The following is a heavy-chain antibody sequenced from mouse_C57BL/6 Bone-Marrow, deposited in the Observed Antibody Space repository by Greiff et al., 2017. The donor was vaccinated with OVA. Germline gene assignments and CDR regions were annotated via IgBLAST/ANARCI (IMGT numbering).Heavy chain of an antibody. CDR1: GYSFTGYY. CDR2: INPSTGGT. Sequence: VQLQQSGPELVKPGASVKISCKASGYSFTGYYMNWVKQSPEKSLEWIGEINPSTGGTTYNQKFKAKATLTVDKSSSTAYVQLKSLTSEDSAVYYCARGYGSSFYAMDYWGQGTSVTVSS. CDR3: ARGYGSSFYAMDY. J-gene: IGHJ4*01. V-gene: IGHV1-42*01. D-gene: IGHD1-1*01.